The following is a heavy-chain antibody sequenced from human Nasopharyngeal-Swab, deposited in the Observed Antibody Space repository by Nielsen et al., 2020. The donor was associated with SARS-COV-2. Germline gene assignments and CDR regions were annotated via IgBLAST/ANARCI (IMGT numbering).Heavy chain of an antibody. V-gene: IGHV3-7*01. J-gene: IGHJ4*01. CDR3: TTAVRGSAFDY. CDR2: IKTDGGET. Sequence: WIRQPPGKGLEWVANIKTDGGETYYVGSVRGRFTISRDNAENSLYLQMTSLRVEDSAVYYCTTAVRGSAFDYLVHGTVVTVSS. D-gene: IGHD3-10*01.